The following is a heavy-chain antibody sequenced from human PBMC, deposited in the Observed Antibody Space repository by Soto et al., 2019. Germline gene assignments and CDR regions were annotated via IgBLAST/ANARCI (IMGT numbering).Heavy chain of an antibody. Sequence: EVHLVESGGGLVKPGGSLRLSCAASGFDFSSYSMNWVRQAPGKGLEWVSSINEDSSYIYYAHSLRGRFTISRDNAKESLYLQMSSLRAEDTVVYYCVRDFGWYFRSGYMDVWGDGATVTVSS. CDR2: INEDSSYI. CDR3: VRDFGWYFRSGYMDV. CDR1: GFDFSSYS. J-gene: IGHJ6*03. V-gene: IGHV3-21*01. D-gene: IGHD3-3*01.